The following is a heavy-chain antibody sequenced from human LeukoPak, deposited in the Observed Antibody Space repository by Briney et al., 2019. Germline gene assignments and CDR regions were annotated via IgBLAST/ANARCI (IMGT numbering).Heavy chain of an antibody. V-gene: IGHV1-69*04. Sequence: GSSVKVSCKASGGTFSSYAISWVRQAPGQGLEWMGRIIPILGIANYAQKFQGRVTITADKSTSTAYMELSSLRSEDTAVYYCARELHSSSWHSRYYYYGMDVWGQGTTVTVSS. CDR2: IIPILGIA. J-gene: IGHJ6*02. D-gene: IGHD6-13*01. CDR3: ARELHSSSWHSRYYYYGMDV. CDR1: GGTFSSYA.